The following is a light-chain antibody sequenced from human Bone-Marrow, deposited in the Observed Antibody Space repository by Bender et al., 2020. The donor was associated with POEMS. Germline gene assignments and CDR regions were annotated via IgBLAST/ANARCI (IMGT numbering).Light chain of an antibody. CDR2: DDD. CDR3: QVWDTSSGQPYV. V-gene: IGLV3-21*02. J-gene: IGLJ1*01. CDR1: NIGAKS. Sequence: SFVLTQPPSLSVAPGQTASITCGGNNIGAKSVHWYQQNPGQAPVLVVYDDDDRTSGIPERFSGSNSGNAATLTISRIEAGDEAVYYCQVWDTSSGQPYVFGAGTKVTVL.